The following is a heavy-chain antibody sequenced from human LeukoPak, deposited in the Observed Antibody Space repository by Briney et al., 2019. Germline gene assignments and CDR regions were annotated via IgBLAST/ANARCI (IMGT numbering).Heavy chain of an antibody. CDR3: ARGYGESHFDY. Sequence: GGSLRLSCAASGFTFSSYGMHLVRQTPGKGLEWVSFIRYDGSNQYYADSVKGRFTISRDNSKNTLYLQMNSLRPEDTAVYFCARGYGESHFDYWGQGTLVSVSS. D-gene: IGHD5-18*01. CDR1: GFTFSSYG. CDR2: IRYDGSNQ. V-gene: IGHV3-30*02. J-gene: IGHJ4*02.